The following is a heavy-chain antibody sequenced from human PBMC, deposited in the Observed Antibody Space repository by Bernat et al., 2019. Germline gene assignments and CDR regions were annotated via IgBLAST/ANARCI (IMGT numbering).Heavy chain of an antibody. CDR1: GGSISSSSYY. D-gene: IGHD6-19*01. J-gene: IGHJ4*02. CDR3: ARQQGVAAAY. Sequence: QLQLQESGPGLVKPSETLSLTCTVSGGSISSSSYYWGWIRQPPGKGLEWIGSIYYSGSTYYNPSLKSRVTISVDTSKNQFSLKLSYVTAADTAVYYCARQQGVAAAYWGQGTLVTVSS. CDR2: IYYSGST. V-gene: IGHV4-39*01.